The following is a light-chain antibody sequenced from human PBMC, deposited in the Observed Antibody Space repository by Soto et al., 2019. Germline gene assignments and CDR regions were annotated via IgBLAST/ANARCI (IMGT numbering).Light chain of an antibody. V-gene: IGLV2-11*01. J-gene: IGLJ3*02. CDR3: CSSPGGFTWV. Sequence: QSVLTQPRSVSGSPGQSVTISCTGTNSNFGGYIRVSWFQQHPGKAPKLLIYNVSERPSGVPDRFSGSKSGNTASLTISGLQADDEADYYCCSSPGGFTWVFGGGTKLTVL. CDR1: NSNFGGYIR. CDR2: NVS.